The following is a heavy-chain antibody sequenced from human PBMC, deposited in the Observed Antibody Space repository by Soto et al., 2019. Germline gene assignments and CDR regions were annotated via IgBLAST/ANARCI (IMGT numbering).Heavy chain of an antibody. J-gene: IGHJ4*02. CDR2: ICSGGDT. CDR1: GLSVSSSY. CDR3: AIEHHCSGDC. D-gene: IGHD2-15*01. Sequence: EVQLVESGGGLIHPGGSLRLSCEGSGLSVSSSYMSWVRQAPGKGMEWVSLICSGGDTYYTYSVRGRFTVSRDYSTNTLYLQRNSLSAEDTAMYYSAIEHHCSGDCWGQGTLVSVSS. V-gene: IGHV3-53*01.